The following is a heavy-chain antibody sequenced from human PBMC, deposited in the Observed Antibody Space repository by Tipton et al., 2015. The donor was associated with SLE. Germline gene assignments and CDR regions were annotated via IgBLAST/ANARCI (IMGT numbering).Heavy chain of an antibody. CDR2: ISWNSGSI. CDR3: AKDIGRSIAAAGLQAFDI. J-gene: IGHJ3*02. Sequence: RSLRLSCAASGFTFNSYAMSWVRQAPGKGLEWVSGISWNSGSIGYADSVKGRFTISRDNAKNSLYLQMNSLRAEDTALYYCAKDIGRSIAAAGLQAFDIWGQGTMVTVSS. CDR1: GFTFNSYA. V-gene: IGHV3-9*01. D-gene: IGHD6-13*01.